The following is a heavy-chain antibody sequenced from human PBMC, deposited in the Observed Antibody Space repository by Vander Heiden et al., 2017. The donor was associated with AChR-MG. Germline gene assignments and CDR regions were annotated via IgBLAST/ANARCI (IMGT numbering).Heavy chain of an antibody. J-gene: IGHJ6*02. CDR1: GGSVSSGSYY. Sequence: QVQLQESGPGLVKPSETLSLTCTVPGGSVSSGSYYWSWIRQPPGKGLEWIGYIYYSGSTKYNPSLKSRVTISVDTSKNQCSLKLSSVTAADTAVYYCARDREDTDIYYYGMDVWGQGTTVTVSS. V-gene: IGHV4-61*01. D-gene: IGHD2-15*01. CDR3: ARDREDTDIYYYGMDV. CDR2: IYYSGST.